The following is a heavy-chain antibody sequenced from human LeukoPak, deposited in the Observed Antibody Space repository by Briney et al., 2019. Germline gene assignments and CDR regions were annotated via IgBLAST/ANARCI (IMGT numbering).Heavy chain of an antibody. CDR2: ISGSGGST. Sequence: QTGGSLRLSCAASGFTFSSYAMSWVRQAPGKGLEWVSAISGSGGSTYYADSVKGRFTISRDNSKNTLYLQMNSLRAEDTALYYCARVTPTRSGYMGYWGQGTLVTVSS. CDR3: ARVTPTRSGYMGY. CDR1: GFTFSSYA. J-gene: IGHJ4*02. V-gene: IGHV3-23*01. D-gene: IGHD3-22*01.